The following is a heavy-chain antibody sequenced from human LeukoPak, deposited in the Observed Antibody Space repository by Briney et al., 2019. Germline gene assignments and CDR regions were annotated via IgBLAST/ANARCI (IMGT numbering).Heavy chain of an antibody. CDR3: VRKNGDFNAAFDI. Sequence: GGSLRLSCAASGFTVSNNYMSWVRQAPGKGLEWVSISYSDSNTNYADSVKGRFTISRDTSQNTLSLQMNSLRAEDTAVYYCVRKNGDFNAAFDIWGQGTVVTVSS. J-gene: IGHJ3*02. D-gene: IGHD3-10*01. CDR1: GFTVSNNY. V-gene: IGHV3-53*01. CDR2: SYSDSNT.